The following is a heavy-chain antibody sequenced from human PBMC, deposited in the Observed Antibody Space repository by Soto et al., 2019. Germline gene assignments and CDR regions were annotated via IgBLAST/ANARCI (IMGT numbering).Heavy chain of an antibody. CDR2: IYPSGST. CDR1: GSSVTNNNW. J-gene: IGHJ4*02. D-gene: IGHD2-2*01. V-gene: IGHV4-4*02. CDR3: TRDEGRCISSSCCPFAV. Sequence: QVQLQESGPGLVKPSGTLSLTCRVSGSSVTNNNWWSWVRQPPGKGLEWIVEIYPSGSTNYNPSLKSRVTLSVDRSQHQFPLTVTSVAAADTAVYYCTRDEGRCISSSCCPFAVWGQGILVTVSS.